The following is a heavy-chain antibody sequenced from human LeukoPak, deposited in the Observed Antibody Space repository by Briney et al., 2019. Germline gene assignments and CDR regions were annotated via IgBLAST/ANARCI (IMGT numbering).Heavy chain of an antibody. J-gene: IGHJ4*02. V-gene: IGHV3-23*01. CDR3: AKAFRGGNSFK. D-gene: IGHD4-23*01. Sequence: GGSLRLSCAASGFTFSTYAMSWVRQAPGKGLECVSGISGSGGSTYYADSVKGRFTLSRDNSKSTLYLQMNSLRAEDTAVYYCAKAFRGGNSFKWGQGTLVTVSS. CDR2: ISGSGGST. CDR1: GFTFSTYA.